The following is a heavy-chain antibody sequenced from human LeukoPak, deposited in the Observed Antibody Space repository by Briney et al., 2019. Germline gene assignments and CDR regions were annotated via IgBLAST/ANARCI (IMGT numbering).Heavy chain of an antibody. V-gene: IGHV3-66*01. Sequence: GGSLRLSCAASGFTFSSYGMSWVRQAPGKGLEWVSVIYSGGSTYYADSVQGRFTISRDTSENTLYLQMNSLRAEDTAVYYCARDRYYYGSGSYFHYVDVWGKGTTVTISS. J-gene: IGHJ6*03. CDR1: GFTFSSYG. D-gene: IGHD3-10*01. CDR2: IYSGGST. CDR3: ARDRYYYGSGSYFHYVDV.